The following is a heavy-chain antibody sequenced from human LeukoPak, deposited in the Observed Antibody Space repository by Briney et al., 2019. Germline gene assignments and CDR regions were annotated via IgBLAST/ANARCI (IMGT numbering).Heavy chain of an antibody. CDR1: GGSFSGYY. D-gene: IGHD3-10*01. V-gene: IGHV4-34*01. CDR3: ARTYYGDNWFDP. CDR2: INHSGST. J-gene: IGHJ5*02. Sequence: PSETLSLTCAVYGGSFSGYYWSWIRQPPGKGLEWIGEINHSGSTNYNPSLKSRVTISVDTSKNQFSLKLSSVTAADTAVYYCARTYYGDNWFDPWGQGTLVTVSS.